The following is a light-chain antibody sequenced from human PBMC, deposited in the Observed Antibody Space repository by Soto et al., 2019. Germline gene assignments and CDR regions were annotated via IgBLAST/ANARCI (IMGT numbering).Light chain of an antibody. Sequence: DIHITQSPSSLSASVGDRVTITCRASQSISSYLNWYQQKPGKAPKLLIYAASSLQSGVPSRFSGSGSGTDFTLTISSLQPEDFETYYCQQSYSTLSWTFGQGTKV. J-gene: IGKJ1*01. CDR3: QQSYSTLSWT. CDR1: QSISSY. CDR2: AAS. V-gene: IGKV1-39*01.